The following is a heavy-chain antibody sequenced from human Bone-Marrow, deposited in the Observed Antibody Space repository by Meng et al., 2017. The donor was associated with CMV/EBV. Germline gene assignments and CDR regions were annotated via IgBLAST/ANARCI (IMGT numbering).Heavy chain of an antibody. CDR1: GFTFSSYA. CDR2: IYSGGSST. D-gene: IGHD4-23*01. Sequence: GESLKISCAASGFTFSSYAMSWVRQAPGKGLEWVSVIYSGGSSTYYADSVKGRFTISRDNSRNTLYLQMNSLRAEDTAVYYCAKVPTMVVTEDYWGQGTRVTVSS. V-gene: IGHV3-23*03. CDR3: AKVPTMVVTEDY. J-gene: IGHJ4*02.